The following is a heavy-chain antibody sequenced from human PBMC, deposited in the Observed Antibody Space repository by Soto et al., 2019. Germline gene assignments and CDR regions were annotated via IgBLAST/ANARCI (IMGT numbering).Heavy chain of an antibody. V-gene: IGHV4-38-2*01. J-gene: IGHJ4*02. D-gene: IGHD3-22*01. CDR1: GYSISSGYY. CDR3: ARVYHDSGAYYYDYFDY. CDR2: IYHSGST. Sequence: SETLSLTCAVSGYSISSGYYWGWIRQPPGKGLEWIGSIYHSGSTYYNPSLKSRVTISVDTSKNQFSLKLSSVTAADTAVYYCARVYHDSGAYYYDYFDYWGQGTLVTVSS.